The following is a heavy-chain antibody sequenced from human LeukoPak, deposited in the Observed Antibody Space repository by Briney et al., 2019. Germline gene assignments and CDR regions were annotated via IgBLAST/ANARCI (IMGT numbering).Heavy chain of an antibody. Sequence: PGGSLRLSCAASGFTFDDYVMHWVRQAPGKGLEWVSGISWNSGSIGYADSVKGRFTISRDNAKNSLYLQMNSLRAEDMALYYCAKASYYGSGSSLDYWGQGTLVTVSS. CDR2: ISWNSGSI. D-gene: IGHD3-10*01. CDR3: AKASYYGSGSSLDY. J-gene: IGHJ4*02. CDR1: GFTFDDYV. V-gene: IGHV3-9*03.